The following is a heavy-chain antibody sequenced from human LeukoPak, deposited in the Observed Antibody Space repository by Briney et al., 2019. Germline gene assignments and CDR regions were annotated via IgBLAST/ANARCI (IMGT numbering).Heavy chain of an antibody. CDR2: IYTSGST. CDR3: ARLVEMATMNQNYYYYYMDV. J-gene: IGHJ6*03. D-gene: IGHD5-24*01. CDR1: GGSISSYY. Sequence: SENLSLTCTVSGGSISSYYWSWIRQPPGKGLEWIGYIYTSGSTNYNPSLKSRVTISVDTSKNQFSLKLSSVTAADTAVYYCARLVEMATMNQNYYYYYMDVWGKGTTVTVSS. V-gene: IGHV4-4*09.